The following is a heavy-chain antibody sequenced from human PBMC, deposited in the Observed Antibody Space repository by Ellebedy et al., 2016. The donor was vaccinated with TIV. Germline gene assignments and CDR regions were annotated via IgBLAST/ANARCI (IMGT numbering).Heavy chain of an antibody. CDR2: IYYSYST. V-gene: IGHV4-30-4*01. J-gene: IGHJ6*02. CDR1: GGSISSGDNY. Sequence: MPSETLSLTCTVSGGSISSGDNYWIWIRPPPGKGLEWIGYIYYSYSTYYNPALKSRVTIAVETSTNQFPLNVTSVTAADTAVYFCARSTVVTSYGMAVWGQGTTVTVSS. CDR3: ARSTVVTSYGMAV. D-gene: IGHD2-21*02.